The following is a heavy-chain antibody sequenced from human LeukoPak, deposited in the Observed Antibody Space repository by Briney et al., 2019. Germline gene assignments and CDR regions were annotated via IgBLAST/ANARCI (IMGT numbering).Heavy chain of an antibody. V-gene: IGHV3-30-3*01. J-gene: IGHJ6*03. CDR3: ARDEGYCSSTSCALYYYYYYMDV. Sequence: GGSLRLSCAASGFTFSSYAMHWVRQAPGKGLEWVAVISYDGSNKYYADSVKGRFTISRDDSKNTLYLQMNSLRAEDTAVYYCARDEGYCSSTSCALYYYYYYMDVWGKGSTVTVSS. CDR2: ISYDGSNK. CDR1: GFTFSSYA. D-gene: IGHD2-2*01.